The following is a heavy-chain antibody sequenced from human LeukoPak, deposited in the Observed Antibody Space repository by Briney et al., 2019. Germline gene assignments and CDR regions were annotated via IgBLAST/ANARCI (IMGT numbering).Heavy chain of an antibody. Sequence: GGSLRLSCAASGFTFSSYSMNWVRQAPGKGLEWVSSISSSSSYIYYADSVKGRFTISRDNAKNSLYLQMNSLRAEDTAVYYCARDPSISSSWYDYWGQGTLVTVSS. CDR1: GFTFSSYS. J-gene: IGHJ4*02. V-gene: IGHV3-21*01. D-gene: IGHD6-13*01. CDR2: ISSSSSYI. CDR3: ARDPSISSSWYDY.